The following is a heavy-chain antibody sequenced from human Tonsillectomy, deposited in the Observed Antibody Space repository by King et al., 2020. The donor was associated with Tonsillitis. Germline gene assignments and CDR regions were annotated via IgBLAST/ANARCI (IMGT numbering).Heavy chain of an antibody. CDR1: GFTFSSYG. CDR2: ISYDGSNK. D-gene: IGHD2-2*02. J-gene: IGHJ6*03. CDR3: AKALGCSSTSCYTQNQPLYYGSGSYSNYYYMDV. V-gene: IGHV3-30*18. Sequence: HVQLVESGGGVVQPGRSLRLSCAASGFTFSSYGMHWVRQAPGKGLEWVAVISYDGSNKYYADSVKGRFTISRDNSKNTLYLQMNSLRAEDTAVYYCAKALGCSSTSCYTQNQPLYYGSGSYSNYYYMDV.